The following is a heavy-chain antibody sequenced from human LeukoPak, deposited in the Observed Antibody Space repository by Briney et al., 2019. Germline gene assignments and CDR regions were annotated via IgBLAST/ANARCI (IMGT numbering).Heavy chain of an antibody. D-gene: IGHD3-10*01. J-gene: IGHJ4*02. CDR3: ARAYFYGSGSYYYY. Sequence: PSETLSLTCAVYGGSFSGYYWSWIRQPPGKGLEWIGEINNSGSTNTNPSPKTRVTISVVTSKNQFTLKLSSVTAANRAVYYCARAYFYGSGSYYYYWGQGTLVTVSS. CDR2: INNSGST. V-gene: IGHV4-34*01. CDR1: GGSFSGYY.